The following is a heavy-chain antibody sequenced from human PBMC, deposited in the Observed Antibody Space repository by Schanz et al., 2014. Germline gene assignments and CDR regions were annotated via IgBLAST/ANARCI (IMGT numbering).Heavy chain of an antibody. V-gene: IGHV3-30*04. CDR3: ARDQYSINWYLLIRGMDV. J-gene: IGHJ6*02. CDR2: ISYDGSIT. CDR1: GFTFSNSP. D-gene: IGHD6-13*01. Sequence: QVQLVESGGGVVQPGRSLRLSCAASGFTFSNSPLHWVRQAPGKGLDWVAVISYDGSITYYADSVKDRFTISRDNSKNTLYLQMNSLRAEDTAVYYCARDQYSINWYLLIRGMDVWGQGTTVTVSS.